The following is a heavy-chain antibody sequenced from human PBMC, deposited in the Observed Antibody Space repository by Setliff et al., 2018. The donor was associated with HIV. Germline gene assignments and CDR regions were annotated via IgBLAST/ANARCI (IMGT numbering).Heavy chain of an antibody. CDR3: ARREKPFVFRYSDPHTGYYFYMDV. Sequence: PSETLSLTCSVSGGSIGSHYWSWIRQPPGKGLEWIGYIYNSGNYNPSLKSRVIMAVDTSKNEFSLKLSSVTAADTAVYYCARREKPFVFRYSDPHTGYYFYMDVWGRGTTVTVSS. D-gene: IGHD3-9*01. CDR2: IYNSG. J-gene: IGHJ6*03. CDR1: GGSIGSHY. V-gene: IGHV4-59*11.